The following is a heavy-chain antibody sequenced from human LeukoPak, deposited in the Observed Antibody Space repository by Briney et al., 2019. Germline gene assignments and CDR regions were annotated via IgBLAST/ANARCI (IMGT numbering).Heavy chain of an antibody. CDR3: ARSGDCSSTSCWFDP. D-gene: IGHD2-2*01. J-gene: IGHJ5*02. CDR2: ISSSSSYI. Sequence: GGSLRLSCAASGFTFSSYSMNWVRQAPGKGLEWVSSISSSSSYIYYADSVKGRFTISRDNAKNSLYLQMNSLRAEDTAVYYCARSGDCSSTSCWFDPWGQGTLVTVSS. CDR1: GFTFSSYS. V-gene: IGHV3-21*01.